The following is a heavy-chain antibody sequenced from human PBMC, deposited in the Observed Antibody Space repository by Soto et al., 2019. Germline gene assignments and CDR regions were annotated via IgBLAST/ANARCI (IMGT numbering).Heavy chain of an antibody. V-gene: IGHV3-21*01. Sequence: EVQLVESGGGLVKPGGSLRLSCAASGFTFSSYSMNWVRQAPGKGLEWVSSISTSSRNIYYADSVKGRFTISSDNAKNSLYLQMNSRRAENTAVCYCAREWGYGDDYWCQGTLVTVSS. CDR1: GFTFSSYS. CDR2: ISTSSRNI. D-gene: IGHD3-10*01. CDR3: AREWGYGDDY. J-gene: IGHJ4*02.